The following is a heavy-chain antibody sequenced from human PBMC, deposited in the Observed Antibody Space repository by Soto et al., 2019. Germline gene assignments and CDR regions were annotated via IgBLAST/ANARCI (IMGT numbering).Heavy chain of an antibody. J-gene: IGHJ5*02. V-gene: IGHV4-39*01. CDR2: IYYSGST. Sequence: SETLSLTCTVSGGSISSSSYYWGWIRQPPGKGLEWIGSIYYSGSTYYNPSLKSRVTISVDTSKNQFSLKLSSVTAADTAVYYCASQDWSGYYNWFDPWGQGTLVTVSS. CDR3: ASQDWSGYYNWFDP. CDR1: GGSISSSSYY. D-gene: IGHD3-3*01.